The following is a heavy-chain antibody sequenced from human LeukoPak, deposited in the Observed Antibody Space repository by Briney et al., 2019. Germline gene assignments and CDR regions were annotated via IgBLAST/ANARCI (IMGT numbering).Heavy chain of an antibody. CDR2: IRYDGSNK. CDR3: ANIERYYGSGSYYNRVSDY. Sequence: GGSLRLSCAASGFTFSSYGMHWVRQAPGKGLEWVAFIRYDGSNKYYADSVKRRFTISRDNSKNTLYLQMNSLRAEDTAVYYCANIERYYGSGSYYNRVSDYWGQGTLVTVSS. D-gene: IGHD3-10*01. V-gene: IGHV3-30*02. CDR1: GFTFSSYG. J-gene: IGHJ4*02.